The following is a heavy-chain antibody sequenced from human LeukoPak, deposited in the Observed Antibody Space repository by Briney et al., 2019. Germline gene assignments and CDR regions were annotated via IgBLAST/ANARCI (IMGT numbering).Heavy chain of an antibody. CDR2: ISYDGSNK. Sequence: SGGSLRLSCAASGFTFSSYGMHWVRQAPGKGLEWVAVISYDGSNKYYADSVKGRFTISRDNSKNTLYLQMNSLRAEDTAVYYCAKVPHYDILTGPHRINYYFDYWGQGTLVTVSS. D-gene: IGHD3-9*01. CDR3: AKVPHYDILTGPHRINYYFDY. V-gene: IGHV3-30*18. CDR1: GFTFSSYG. J-gene: IGHJ4*02.